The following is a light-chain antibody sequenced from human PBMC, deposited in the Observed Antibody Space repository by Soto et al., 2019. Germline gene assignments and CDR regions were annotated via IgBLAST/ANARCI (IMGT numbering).Light chain of an antibody. CDR3: QQASTFGGT. CDR2: AAS. CDR1: RGISNW. J-gene: IGKJ1*01. V-gene: IGKV1D-12*01. Sequence: DIQMTQSPSSVSASVGDKVTITCRASRGISNWLAWYQQKPGKAPKLLIYAASSLQAGVPSRFSGSGSRTDFALPISGLQPEDFATYFCQQASTFGGTFGQGTKVEI.